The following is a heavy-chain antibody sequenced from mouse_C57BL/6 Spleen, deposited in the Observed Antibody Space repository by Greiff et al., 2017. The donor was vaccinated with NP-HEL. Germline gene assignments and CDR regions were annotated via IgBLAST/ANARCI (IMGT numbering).Heavy chain of an antibody. V-gene: IGHV14-4*01. Sequence: EVQGVESGAELVRPGASVKLSCTASGFNIKDDYMHWVKQRPEQGLEWIGWIDPENGDTEYASKFQGKATITADTSSNTAYLQLSSLTSEDTAVYYCTTYYYGSSYPSFDYWGQGTTLTVSS. J-gene: IGHJ2*01. CDR2: IDPENGDT. CDR3: TTYYYGSSYPSFDY. D-gene: IGHD1-1*01. CDR1: GFNIKDDY.